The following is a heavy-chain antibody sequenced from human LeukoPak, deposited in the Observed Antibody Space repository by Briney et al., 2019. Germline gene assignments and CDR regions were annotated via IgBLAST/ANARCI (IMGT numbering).Heavy chain of an antibody. Sequence: SQTLSLTCTVSADSLSSGGHYWAWIRQFPGKGLESIGFIHHSGRSRHNPSLKDRVAISVDTSKKQFALKLSSVTAADTAMYYCARGGNRFGGFYFDYWGQGIQVIVSS. CDR3: ARGGNRFGGFYFDY. D-gene: IGHD3-10*01. CDR2: IHHSGRS. J-gene: IGHJ4*02. V-gene: IGHV4-31*03. CDR1: ADSLSSGGHY.